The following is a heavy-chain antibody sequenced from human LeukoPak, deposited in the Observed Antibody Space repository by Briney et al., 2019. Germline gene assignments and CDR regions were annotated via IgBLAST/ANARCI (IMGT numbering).Heavy chain of an antibody. CDR2: INPSGGST. V-gene: IGHV1-46*01. CDR3: ARGTVAVAGTASGSFDS. CDR1: GYTFTSYY. D-gene: IGHD6-19*01. Sequence: ASVKVSCKASGYTFTSYYMHWVRQAPGQGLEWMGIINPSGGSTIYAQRFQGRVTMTRDTSTSTVSMELSSLRSEDTAMYYCARGTVAVAGTASGSFDSWGQGTLVTVSS. J-gene: IGHJ4*02.